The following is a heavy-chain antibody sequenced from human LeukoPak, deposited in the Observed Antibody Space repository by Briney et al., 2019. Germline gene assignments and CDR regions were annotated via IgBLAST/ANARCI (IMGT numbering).Heavy chain of an antibody. D-gene: IGHD2-2*01. Sequence: GGSLRLSCAASGFTFSSYAISWVRQAPGQGLEWMGGIIPIFGTANYAQKFQGRVTITADKSTSTAYMELSSLRSEDTAVYYCARSDTRYCSSTSCTRRIAAADISHYNWFDPWGQGTLVTVSS. V-gene: IGHV1-69*06. J-gene: IGHJ5*02. CDR3: ARSDTRYCSSTSCTRRIAAADISHYNWFDP. CDR2: IIPIFGTA. CDR1: GFTFSSYA.